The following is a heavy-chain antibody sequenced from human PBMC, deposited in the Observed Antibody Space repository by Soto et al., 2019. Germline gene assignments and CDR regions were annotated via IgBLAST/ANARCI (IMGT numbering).Heavy chain of an antibody. Sequence: PSETLSLTCTVSGGSMSQYFWTWVRQSPGKGLEWIGYIYYLGSTDYNPSLQNRVTISVDQPQRQLSSTLGSGTAVATAGYYCARDGDDGSGIPFPPDGGPGIGFTVSS. J-gene: IGHJ4*02. CDR2: IYYLGST. CDR3: ARDGDDGSGIPFPPD. V-gene: IGHV4-59*01. D-gene: IGHD3-10*01. CDR1: GGSMSQYF.